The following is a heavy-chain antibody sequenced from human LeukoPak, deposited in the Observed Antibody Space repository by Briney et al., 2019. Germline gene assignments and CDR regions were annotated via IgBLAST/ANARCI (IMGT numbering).Heavy chain of an antibody. CDR1: YTFTSYY. V-gene: IGHV1-46*03. J-gene: IGHJ4*02. D-gene: IGHD5-24*01. CDR3: ARYDGYHHGFHY. Sequence: YTFTSYYXXXVRXAPXQGRXXMGIINPCGGSTMYAQKFQGRVTMTRDTSTSTVYMELSRLRYEDTAVCYCARYDGYHHGFHYWGQGTLVTVSS. CDR2: INPCGGST.